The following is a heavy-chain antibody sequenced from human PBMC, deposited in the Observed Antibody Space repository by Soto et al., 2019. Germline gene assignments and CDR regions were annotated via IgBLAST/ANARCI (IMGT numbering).Heavy chain of an antibody. CDR2: INYSGST. CDR1: GGSVSSGRYY. Sequence: QVQLQESGPGLVKPSETLSLTCTVSGGSVSSGRYYWSWIRQPPGKGLEWIGYINYSGSTNYNPSLESRATISEDTSKSQCSLKLSSVTAADTAVYYCAREEYYDGMDVWGQGTTVTVSS. J-gene: IGHJ6*02. CDR3: AREEYYDGMDV. V-gene: IGHV4-61*01.